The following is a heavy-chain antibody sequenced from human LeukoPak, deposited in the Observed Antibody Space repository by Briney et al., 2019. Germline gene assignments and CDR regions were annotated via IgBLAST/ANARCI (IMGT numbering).Heavy chain of an antibody. CDR1: GYTLTELS. V-gene: IGHV1-24*01. Sequence: ASVKVSCKVSGYTLTELSMHWVRQAPGKGLEWMGGFDPEDGETIYAQKFQGRVTMTEDTSTDTAYMELSSLRSEDTAVYYCATPTADGWTYYFDYWGQGTLVTVSS. CDR3: ATPTADGWTYYFDY. J-gene: IGHJ4*02. CDR2: FDPEDGET. D-gene: IGHD6-19*01.